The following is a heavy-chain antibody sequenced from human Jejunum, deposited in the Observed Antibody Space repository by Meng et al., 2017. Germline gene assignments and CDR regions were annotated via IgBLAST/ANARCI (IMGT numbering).Heavy chain of an antibody. D-gene: IGHD5-18*01. CDR2: IYHSGST. CDR1: GGSISSVYW. J-gene: IGHJ4*02. V-gene: IGHV4-4*02. Sequence: HLQGPCPGLVKPSETPSPTCAVSGGSISSVYWWTWVRQSPGKGLEWIGEIYHSGSTNYNPSLKSRVTISVDKSKNQFSLKLTSVTAADTAVYYCARGGYYSFDYWGQGTQVTVSS. CDR3: ARGGYYSFDY.